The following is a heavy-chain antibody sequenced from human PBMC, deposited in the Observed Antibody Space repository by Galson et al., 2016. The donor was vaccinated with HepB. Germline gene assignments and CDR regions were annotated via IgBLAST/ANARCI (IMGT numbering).Heavy chain of an antibody. CDR2: LNPNSGGT. J-gene: IGHJ4*02. CDR1: GYIFTAYY. D-gene: IGHD3-3*01. Sequence: SVKVSCKASGYIFTAYYIHWVRQAPGQGLEWLGRLNPNSGGTNYAQKFQGRVSMTEDTSINVAYLDLRSLTSDDTAIYFCARGQFNESHLGDHWGPGTLVTVSS. CDR3: ARGQFNESHLGDH. V-gene: IGHV1-2*06.